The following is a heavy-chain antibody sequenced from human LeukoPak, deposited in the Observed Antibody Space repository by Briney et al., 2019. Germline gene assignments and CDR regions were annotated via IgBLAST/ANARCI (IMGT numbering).Heavy chain of an antibody. CDR2: IGSGGSPI. J-gene: IGHJ3*01. Sequence: PGGSLRLSCLASGSTHTSYEMNWVRQAPGKGLEWVSYIGSGGSPIYYADSVKGRFTISRDNAKNSLYLQMNSLRAEDTAVYYCARGWYYLWGQGTMVTVSS. D-gene: IGHD3-10*01. V-gene: IGHV3-48*03. CDR3: ARGWYYL. CDR1: GSTHTSYE.